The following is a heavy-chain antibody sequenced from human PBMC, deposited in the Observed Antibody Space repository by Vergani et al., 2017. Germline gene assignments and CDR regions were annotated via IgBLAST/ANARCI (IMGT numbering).Heavy chain of an antibody. CDR1: GYTFTSYD. V-gene: IGHV1-8*01. J-gene: IGHJ4*02. CDR3: AXGWRDCSSTSCSYYFDY. CDR2: MNPNSGNT. Sequence: QVQLVQSGAEVKNPGASVKVSCKASGYTFTSYDINWVRQATGQGLEWMGWMNPNSGNTGYAQKFQGRVTMTRNTSISTAYMELSSLRSEDTAVYYCAXGWRDCSSTSCSYYFDYWGQGTLVTVSS. D-gene: IGHD2-2*01.